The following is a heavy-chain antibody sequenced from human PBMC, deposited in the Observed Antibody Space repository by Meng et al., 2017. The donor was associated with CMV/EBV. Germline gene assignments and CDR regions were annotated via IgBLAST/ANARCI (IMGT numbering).Heavy chain of an antibody. J-gene: IGHJ6*02. CDR2: INPNSGGT. CDR3: ARDGGRYCSSTSCYYGMDV. CDR1: GYTFTGYY. D-gene: IGHD2-2*01. V-gene: IGHV1-2*02. Sequence: ASVKVSCKASGYTFTGYYMYWVRQAPGQGLEWMGWINPNSGGTNYAQKFQGRVTMTRDTSISTAYMELSRLRSDDTAVYYCARDGGRYCSSTSCYYGMDVWGQGTTVTVSS.